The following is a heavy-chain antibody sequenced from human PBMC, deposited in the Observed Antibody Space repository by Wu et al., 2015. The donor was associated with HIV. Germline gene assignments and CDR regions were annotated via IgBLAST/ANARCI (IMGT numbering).Heavy chain of an antibody. V-gene: IGHV1-46*01. Sequence: QVQLVQSGAEVKKPGASVKVSCKASGYTFTSYYIHWVRQAPGQGLECMGIINPSGGSTSYAQKFQGRVTMTRDTSTSTVYMELSSLRSEDTAVYYCARDGGIDWDDSGSEFWGQGTLVTVSS. CDR2: INPSGGST. CDR3: ARDGGIDWDDSGSEF. CDR1: GYTFTSYY. D-gene: IGHD1-1*01. J-gene: IGHJ4*02.